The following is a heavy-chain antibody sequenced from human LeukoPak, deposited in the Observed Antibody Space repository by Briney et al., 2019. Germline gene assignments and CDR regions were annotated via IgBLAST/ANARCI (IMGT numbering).Heavy chain of an antibody. J-gene: IGHJ2*01. Sequence: PGGSLRLSCAACGFTFSSYTMNWVRQAPGKGLEWVSSISSRSSYIYYADSVKGRFTISRDNAKNSLYLQMNSLRAEDTAVYYCARDAYCSTTSCKEYFDLWGRGTLVTVSS. CDR2: ISSRSSYI. V-gene: IGHV3-21*01. CDR3: ARDAYCSTTSCKEYFDL. CDR1: GFTFSSYT. D-gene: IGHD2-2*01.